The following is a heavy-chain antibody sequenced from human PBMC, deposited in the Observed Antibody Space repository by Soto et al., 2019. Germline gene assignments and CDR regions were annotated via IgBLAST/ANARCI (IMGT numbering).Heavy chain of an antibody. CDR2: INAGNGNT. V-gene: IGHV1-3*01. CDR3: AREQRRCWPAAFDI. CDR1: GYTFTSYA. D-gene: IGHD6-25*01. J-gene: IGHJ3*02. Sequence: ASLKVSCKASGYTFTSYAMHWARQAPRQRLEWMGWINAGNGNTKYSQKFQGRVTITRDTSASTAYMELSSLRSEDTAVYYCAREQRRCWPAAFDIWGEGTMVNVS.